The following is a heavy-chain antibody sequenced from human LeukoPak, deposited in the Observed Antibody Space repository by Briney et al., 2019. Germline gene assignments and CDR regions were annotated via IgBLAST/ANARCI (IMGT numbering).Heavy chain of an antibody. J-gene: IGHJ4*02. Sequence: PSETLSLTCTVSGGSISSGDYYRSWIRQPPGKGLEWIGYIYYSGSTYYNPSLKSRVTISVDTSKNQFSLKLSSVTAADTAVYYCARGVVPAAINFDYWGQGTLSPSPQ. D-gene: IGHD2-2*01. CDR2: IYYSGST. V-gene: IGHV4-30-4*08. CDR1: GGSISSGDYY. CDR3: ARGVVPAAINFDY.